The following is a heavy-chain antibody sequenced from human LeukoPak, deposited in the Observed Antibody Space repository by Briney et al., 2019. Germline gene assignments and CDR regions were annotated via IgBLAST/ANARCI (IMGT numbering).Heavy chain of an antibody. V-gene: IGHV3-7*01. CDR1: GFTFTLHW. CDR3: ARSNTASH. J-gene: IGHJ4*02. Sequence: GGSLRLSCAASGFTFTLHWMIWVRQAPGKGLEWVASIKQGGSETSSVDSVKGRFTITRDNAKNSVFLQMNSLRAEDTGVYYCARSNTASHWGQGTLVSVSS. D-gene: IGHD2-21*02. CDR2: IKQGGSET.